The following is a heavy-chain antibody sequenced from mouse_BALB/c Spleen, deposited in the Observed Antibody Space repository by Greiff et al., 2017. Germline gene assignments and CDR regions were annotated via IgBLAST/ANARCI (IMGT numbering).Heavy chain of an antibody. CDR1: GFAFSSYD. CDR2: ISSGGGST. CDR3: ARHSYGYGGAY. V-gene: IGHV5-12-1*01. D-gene: IGHD1-2*01. Sequence: EVQVVESGGGLVKPGGSLKLSCAASGFAFSSYDMSWVRQTPEKRLEWVAYISSGGGSTYYPDTVKGRFTISRDNAKNTLYLQMSSLKSEDTAMYYCARHSYGYGGAYWGQGTLVTVSA. J-gene: IGHJ3*01.